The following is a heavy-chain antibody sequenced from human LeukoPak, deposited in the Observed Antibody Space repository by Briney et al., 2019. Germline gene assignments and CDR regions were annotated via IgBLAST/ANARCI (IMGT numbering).Heavy chain of an antibody. CDR1: GGSISGYY. CDR3: ARHYCGGDCYAGPYYYYYMDV. V-gene: IGHV4-4*09. CDR2: IYTSGST. D-gene: IGHD2-21*02. J-gene: IGHJ6*03. Sequence: SETLSLTCTVSGGSISGYYWSWIRQPPGKGLEWIGYIYTSGSTNYNPSLKSRVTISVDTSKNQFSLKLSSVTAADTAVYYCARHYCGGDCYAGPYYYYYMDVWGKGTTVTVSS.